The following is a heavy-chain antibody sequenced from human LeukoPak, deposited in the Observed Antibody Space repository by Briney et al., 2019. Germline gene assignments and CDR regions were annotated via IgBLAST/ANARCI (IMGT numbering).Heavy chain of an antibody. CDR1: GFTFSSYW. CDR2: IKQDGIEK. V-gene: IGHV3-7*04. J-gene: IGHJ4*02. Sequence: GGSLRLTCAASGFTFSSYWMTWVRQAPGKGLEWVANIKQDGIEKYYVDSMKGRFTISRDDAKNSLYLQMNSLRAEDTAVYYCARDQQQWLALDYWGRGTLVTVSS. CDR3: ARDQQQWLALDY. D-gene: IGHD6-19*01.